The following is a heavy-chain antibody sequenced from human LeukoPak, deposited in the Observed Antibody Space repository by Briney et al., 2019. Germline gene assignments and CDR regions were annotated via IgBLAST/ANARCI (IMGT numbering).Heavy chain of an antibody. J-gene: IGHJ4*02. Sequence: GSLRLSCAASGFMFSDYFMSWIRQAPGKELEWIGEINHSGSTKYNPSLKSRVTISGDTSKNQFSLKLRSVTAADTAVYYCARALERYYYDSSGYYAHFDYWGQGTLVTVSS. CDR1: GFMFSDYF. CDR3: ARALERYYYDSSGYYAHFDY. D-gene: IGHD3-22*01. V-gene: IGHV4-34*01. CDR2: INHSGST.